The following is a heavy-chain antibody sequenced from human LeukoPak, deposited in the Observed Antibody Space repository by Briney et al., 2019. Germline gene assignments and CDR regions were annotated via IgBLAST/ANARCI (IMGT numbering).Heavy chain of an antibody. CDR1: GYTFTSYG. J-gene: IGHJ4*02. D-gene: IGHD3-22*01. CDR3: AMVINDYYFDY. CDR2: ISAYNGNT. V-gene: IGHV1-18*01. Sequence: GASVKVSCKASGYTFTSYGIRWVRQAPGQGLEWMGWISAYNGNTNYAQKLQGRVTMTTDTSTSTAYMELRSLRSDDTAVYYCAMVINDYYFDYWGQGTLVTVSS.